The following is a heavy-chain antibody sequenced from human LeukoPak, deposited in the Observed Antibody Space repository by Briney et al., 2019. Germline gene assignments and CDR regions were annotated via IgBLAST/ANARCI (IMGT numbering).Heavy chain of an antibody. CDR2: IYTSGST. Sequence: TSETLSLTCTVSGGSISSGSYYWSWIRQPAGKGLEWIGRIYTSGSTNYNPSLKSRVTISVDTSKNQFSLKLSSVTAADTAVYYCARGPGRGIEDYFDYWGQGTLVTVSS. D-gene: IGHD1-14*01. CDR3: ARGPGRGIEDYFDY. V-gene: IGHV4-61*02. CDR1: GGSISSGSYY. J-gene: IGHJ4*02.